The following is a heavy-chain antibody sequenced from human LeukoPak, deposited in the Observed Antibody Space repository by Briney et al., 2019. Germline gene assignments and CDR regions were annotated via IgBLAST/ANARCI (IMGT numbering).Heavy chain of an antibody. V-gene: IGHV1-2*06. CDR1: GYTFTGYY. Sequence: ASVKVSCKASGYTFTGYYMHWVRQAPGQGLEWMGRINPNSGGTNYAQKFQGRVTMTRDTSISTAYMELSRLRSDDTAVYYCASDTYRGGDCYLPLLDYWGQGTLVTVSS. CDR3: ASDTYRGGDCYLPLLDY. D-gene: IGHD2-21*02. J-gene: IGHJ4*02. CDR2: INPNSGGT.